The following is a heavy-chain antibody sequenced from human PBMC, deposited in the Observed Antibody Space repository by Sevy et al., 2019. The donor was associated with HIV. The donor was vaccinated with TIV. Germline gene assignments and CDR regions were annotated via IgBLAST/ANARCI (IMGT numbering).Heavy chain of an antibody. CDR1: GFTFSAHY. Sequence: GGSLRLSCAASGFTFSAHYMEWVRQAPGKGLEWVGRTGNKADSYTTEYAASVKGRFTISRDDSKNSLYLQMNSLKTEDTAVYYCATHAGIAAAGRVFDYWGQGSLVTVSS. CDR2: TGNKADSYTT. CDR3: ATHAGIAAAGRVFDY. J-gene: IGHJ4*02. V-gene: IGHV3-72*01. D-gene: IGHD6-13*01.